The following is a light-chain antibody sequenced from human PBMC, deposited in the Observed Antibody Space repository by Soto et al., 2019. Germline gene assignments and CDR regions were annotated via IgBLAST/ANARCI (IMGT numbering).Light chain of an antibody. Sequence: AIQMTQSPSSVSASLGDRVTITCRASQDIGNDLAWYQQRPGQAPKLLIYAASSLQSGLPSRFSGGGSGTDFTLTINNLRPGDIATYYCLQDYNFPLTFGGGTKVEIK. V-gene: IGKV1-6*01. CDR2: AAS. CDR3: LQDYNFPLT. CDR1: QDIGND. J-gene: IGKJ4*01.